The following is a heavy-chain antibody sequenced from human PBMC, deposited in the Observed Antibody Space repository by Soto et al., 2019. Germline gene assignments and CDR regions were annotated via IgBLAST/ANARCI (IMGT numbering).Heavy chain of an antibody. CDR2: IYFSGST. CDR1: GGSISSGNFY. J-gene: IGHJ4*02. D-gene: IGHD1-26*01. V-gene: IGHV4-30-4*01. Sequence: VQLQESGPGLVRPSETLSLTCTVSGGSISSGNFYWSWIRQPPGKGLEWIGYIYFSGSTYYSPSLKNRLTISLNTSKNQFSLKLSSVTAADTAVYYCAHDSHGGNTYFDLWGQGALVTVSS. CDR3: AHDSHGGNTYFDL.